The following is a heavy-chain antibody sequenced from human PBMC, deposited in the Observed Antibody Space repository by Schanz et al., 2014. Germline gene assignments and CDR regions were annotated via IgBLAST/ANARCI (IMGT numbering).Heavy chain of an antibody. D-gene: IGHD3-10*01. CDR2: IYSSGST. CDR3: ARAQGVIRLYYGVDV. V-gene: IGHV3-53*04. Sequence: VQLVDSGGGLVQPGGSLRLSCAASGFTVSNSYIHWVRQAPGKGLEWVSTIYSSGSTYYSDSVRGRFTISRDNSMNTVYLQMNSLRSDDAAVYYCARAQGVIRLYYGVDVWGQGTTVTVSS. J-gene: IGHJ6*02. CDR1: GFTVSNSY.